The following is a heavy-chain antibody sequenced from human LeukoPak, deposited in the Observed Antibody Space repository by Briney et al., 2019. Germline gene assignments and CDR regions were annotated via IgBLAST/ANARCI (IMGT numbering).Heavy chain of an antibody. CDR3: ASPVGAVADNY. CDR1: GFTFSDYW. J-gene: IGHJ4*02. Sequence: GGSLRLSCAASGFTFSDYWMTWVRQAPGKGLEWVANIKPDGSEKYYVDSVKGRFTISRDSAKNSLYLQMNSLRAEDTAVYYCASPVGAVADNYWGQGTLVTVSS. D-gene: IGHD6-19*01. V-gene: IGHV3-7*01. CDR2: IKPDGSEK.